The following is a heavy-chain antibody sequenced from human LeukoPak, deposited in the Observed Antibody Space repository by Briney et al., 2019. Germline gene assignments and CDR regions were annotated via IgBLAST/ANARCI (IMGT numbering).Heavy chain of an antibody. Sequence: SETLPLTCTVSGGSISSGDYYWSWIRQPPGKGLEWIGYIYYSGSTYYNPSLKSRVTISVDTSKNQFSLKLSSVTAADTAVYYCARGGADSFDYWGQGTLVTVSS. V-gene: IGHV4-30-4*01. D-gene: IGHD1-26*01. CDR2: IYYSGST. CDR3: ARGGADSFDY. CDR1: GGSISSGDYY. J-gene: IGHJ4*02.